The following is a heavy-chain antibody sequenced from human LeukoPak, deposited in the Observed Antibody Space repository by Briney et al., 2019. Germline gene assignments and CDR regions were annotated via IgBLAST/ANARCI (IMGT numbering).Heavy chain of an antibody. CDR1: GYTFTSYV. CDR2: INTNTGSP. J-gene: IGHJ5*02. V-gene: IGHV7-4-1*02. CDR3: ARAPSINWARFDP. D-gene: IGHD1-1*01. Sequence: ASVKVSCKASGYTFTSYVMNWVRQAPGQGLEWMGWINTNTGSPTYAQGFTGRFVFSLDTSVTTAYQQISSLKAEDTAVYYCARAPSINWARFDPWGQGTLVTVSS.